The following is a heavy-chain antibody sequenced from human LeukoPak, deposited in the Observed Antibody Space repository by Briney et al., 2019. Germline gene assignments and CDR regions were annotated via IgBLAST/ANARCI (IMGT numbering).Heavy chain of an antibody. D-gene: IGHD6-13*01. CDR3: ARALGSSWYVTWFDP. CDR2: IIPIFGTA. J-gene: IGHJ5*02. V-gene: IGHV1-69*05. Sequence: SVKVSCKASGGTFSSYAISWVRQAPGQGLEWMGRIIPIFGTANYAQKFQGRVTITTDESTSTAYMELSSLRSVDTAVYYCARALGSSWYVTWFDPWGQGTLVTVSS. CDR1: GGTFSSYA.